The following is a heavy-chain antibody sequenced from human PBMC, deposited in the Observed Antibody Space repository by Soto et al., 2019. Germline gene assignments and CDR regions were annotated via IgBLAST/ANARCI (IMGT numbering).Heavy chain of an antibody. CDR3: ARAPTSRLDY. J-gene: IGHJ4*02. V-gene: IGHV3-30-3*01. CDR1: GFTFSTFA. Sequence: RGSLIISCSASGFTFSTFAMHWVRQAPGKGLEWVAVISYDATNKFYADSVKGRFTISRDNSENTLYLQMTSLRSEDTAVYYCARAPTSRLDYWGQGTLVTVSS. CDR2: ISYDATNK.